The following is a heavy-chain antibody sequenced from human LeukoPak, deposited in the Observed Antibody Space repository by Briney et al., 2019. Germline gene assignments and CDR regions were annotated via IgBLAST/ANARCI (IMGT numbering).Heavy chain of an antibody. V-gene: IGHV3-64*01. J-gene: IGHJ3*02. CDR3: ARAGGSGYSYGSAFDI. CDR2: ISSNGGST. D-gene: IGHD5-18*01. CDR1: GFTFSSYA. Sequence: GGSLRVSCAASGFTFSSYAMHWVRQAPGKGLEYVSAISSNGGSTYYANSVKGRFTISRDNSKNTLYLQMGSLRAEDMAVYYCARAGGSGYSYGSAFDIWGQGTMVTVSS.